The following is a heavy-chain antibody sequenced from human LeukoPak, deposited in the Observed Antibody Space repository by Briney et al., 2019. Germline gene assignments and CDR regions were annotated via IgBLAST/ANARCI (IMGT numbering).Heavy chain of an antibody. Sequence: SETLSLTCTVSGGSISSGDYYWSWIRQPPGKGLEWIGYIYYSGSTYYNPSLKSRVNISVDTSKNQFSLKLSSVTAADTAVYYCARSYDISPVDYWGQGTLVTVSS. CDR3: ARSYDISPVDY. CDR2: IYYSGST. CDR1: GGSISSGDYY. D-gene: IGHD3-9*01. V-gene: IGHV4-30-4*08. J-gene: IGHJ4*02.